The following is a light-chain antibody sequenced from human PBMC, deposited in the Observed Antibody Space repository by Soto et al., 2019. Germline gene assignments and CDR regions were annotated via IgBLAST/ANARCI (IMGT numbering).Light chain of an antibody. CDR3: MPGFQTPLT. Sequence: DIVMTQSPLSLPVTPGEPASISCRSSQSLLHSNGYNYLDWYLQKPGQSPQLLIYLGSNRASGGPDRLSGTGSGTDFTLKISRVEAEDVRLYYFMPGFQTPLTFGGGTKVEIK. CDR1: QSLLHSNGYNY. CDR2: LGS. J-gene: IGKJ4*01. V-gene: IGKV2-28*01.